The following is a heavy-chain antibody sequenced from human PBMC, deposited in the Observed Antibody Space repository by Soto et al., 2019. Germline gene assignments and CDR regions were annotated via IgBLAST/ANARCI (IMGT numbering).Heavy chain of an antibody. D-gene: IGHD3-10*01. Sequence: PGESLKISCKGSGYSFTSYWIGWVRQMPGKGLEWMGIIYPGDSDTRYSPSFQGQVTISADKSISTAYLQWSSLKASDTAMYYCALNPLWFGASGEHYYYGMDVWGQGTTVTVSS. V-gene: IGHV5-51*01. CDR1: GYSFTSYW. J-gene: IGHJ6*02. CDR2: IYPGDSDT. CDR3: ALNPLWFGASGEHYYYGMDV.